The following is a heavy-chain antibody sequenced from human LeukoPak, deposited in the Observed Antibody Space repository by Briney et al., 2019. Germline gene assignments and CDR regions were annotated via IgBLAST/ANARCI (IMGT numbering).Heavy chain of an antibody. J-gene: IGHJ4*02. V-gene: IGHV1-2*02. CDR3: ARGGDIVVVPAAIDFDY. Sequence: ASVTVSCKASGYTFTGYYMHWVRQAPGQGLEWMGWINPNSGGTNYAQKFQGRVTMTRDTSISTAYMELSRLRSDDTAVYYCARGGDIVVVPAAIDFDYWGQGTLVTVSS. D-gene: IGHD2-2*01. CDR1: GYTFTGYY. CDR2: INPNSGGT.